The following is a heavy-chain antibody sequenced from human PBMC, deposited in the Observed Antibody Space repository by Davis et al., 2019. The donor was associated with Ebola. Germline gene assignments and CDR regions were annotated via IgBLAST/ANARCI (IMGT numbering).Heavy chain of an antibody. Sequence: MPSETLSLTCAVSGGSISSGGYSWSWIRQPPGKGLEWIGYIFSNGAADYNPSLRSRVTISIDTSNNQFSLKLSSVTAADTAIYYCARENYWYFDLWGRGTLVTVSS. J-gene: IGHJ2*01. CDR1: GGSISSGGYS. V-gene: IGHV4-61*08. CDR2: IFSNGAA. CDR3: ARENYWYFDL.